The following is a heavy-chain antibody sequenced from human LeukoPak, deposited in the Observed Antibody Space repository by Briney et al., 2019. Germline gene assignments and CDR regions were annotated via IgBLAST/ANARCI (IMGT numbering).Heavy chain of an antibody. CDR3: ARTVTSPRRYYYGMDV. D-gene: IGHD4-17*01. CDR2: INHSGST. Sequence: SETLSLTCAVYGGSFSGYYWSWIRQPPGKGLEWIGEINHSGSTNYNPSLKSRVTISVDTSKNQFSLKLSSVTAADTAVYYCARTVTSPRRYYYGMDVWAKGPRSPSP. CDR1: GGSFSGYY. J-gene: IGHJ6*04. V-gene: IGHV4-34*01.